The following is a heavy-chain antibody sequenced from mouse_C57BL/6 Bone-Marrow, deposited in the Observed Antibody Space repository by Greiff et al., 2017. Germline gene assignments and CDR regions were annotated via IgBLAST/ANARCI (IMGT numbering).Heavy chain of an antibody. CDR2: INPNNGGS. V-gene: IGHV1-53*01. Sequence: QVQLQQPGTELVKPGASVKLSCKASGYTFTSYWMHWVKQRPGQGLEWIGNINPNNGGSNYNEKFKNKATLTVDKSSSTTYMQLSSQTSEDSAVYFCARSGVYGSSLYWYFDVWGTGTTVTVSS. CDR1: GYTFTSYW. D-gene: IGHD1-1*01. CDR3: ARSGVYGSSLYWYFDV. J-gene: IGHJ1*03.